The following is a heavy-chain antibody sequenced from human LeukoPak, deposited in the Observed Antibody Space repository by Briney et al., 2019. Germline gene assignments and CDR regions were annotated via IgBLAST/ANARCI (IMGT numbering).Heavy chain of an antibody. D-gene: IGHD6-13*01. CDR2: IYYTGST. J-gene: IGHJ4*02. CDR3: ARLYGSSSWYFDY. CDR1: GGSISSTGYY. V-gene: IGHV4-39*07. Sequence: SETLSLTCTVYGGSISSTGYYWGWIRQPPGKGLEWLGNIYYTGSTYHNPSLKSRVTISVDTSKNQFSLRLSSVTAADTAVYYCARLYGSSSWYFDYWGQGTLVTVSS.